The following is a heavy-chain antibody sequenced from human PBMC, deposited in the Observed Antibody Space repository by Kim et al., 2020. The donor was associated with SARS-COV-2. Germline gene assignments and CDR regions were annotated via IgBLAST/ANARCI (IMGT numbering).Heavy chain of an antibody. CDR2: GSEK. Sequence: GSEKYYVDSVKGRFTISRDNAKNLLYVQLNSLRAEDTAVYYCARGPGLPDYWGQGTLVTVSS. V-gene: IGHV3-7*01. J-gene: IGHJ4*02. CDR3: ARGPGLPDY.